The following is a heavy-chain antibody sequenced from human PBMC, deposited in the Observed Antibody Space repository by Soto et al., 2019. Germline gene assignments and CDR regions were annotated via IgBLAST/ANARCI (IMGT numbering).Heavy chain of an antibody. D-gene: IGHD1-7*01. CDR3: ARAYNWNWRGFDP. CDR2: IYYSGST. CDR1: GSSISSYY. V-gene: IGHV4-59*08. J-gene: IGHJ5*02. Sequence: PSETLSLTCTVSGSSISSYYWSWIRQPPGKGLEWIGYIYYSGSTNYNPSLKSRVTISVDTSKNQFSLKLSSVTAADTAVYYCARAYNWNWRGFDPWGQGTLVTVSS.